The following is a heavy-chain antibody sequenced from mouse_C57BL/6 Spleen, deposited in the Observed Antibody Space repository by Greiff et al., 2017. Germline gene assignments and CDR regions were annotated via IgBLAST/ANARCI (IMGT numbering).Heavy chain of an antibody. D-gene: IGHD1-1*01. Sequence: QVHVKQSGAELARPGASVKLSCKASGYTFTSYGISWVKQSTGQGLEWIGEIYPRSGNTYYNEKFKGKATLTADKSSSTAYMELRSLTSEDSAVYFCARTGAITTVVATDAMDYWGQGTSVTVSS. CDR3: ARTGAITTVVATDAMDY. CDR1: GYTFTSYG. J-gene: IGHJ4*01. V-gene: IGHV1-81*01. CDR2: IYPRSGNT.